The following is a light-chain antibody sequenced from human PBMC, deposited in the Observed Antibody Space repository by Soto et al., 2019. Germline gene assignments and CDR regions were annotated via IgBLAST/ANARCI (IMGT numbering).Light chain of an antibody. V-gene: IGKV1-33*01. Sequence: DIQMTQSASSLSASVGDRVTITCQASQDISNYLNWYQQKPGKAPKLLIYDASNLETGVPSRFSGSGSGTDFTFTISSLQPGDIATYYCQQYDNLPYTFGQGTKLEIK. CDR1: QDISNY. CDR3: QQYDNLPYT. CDR2: DAS. J-gene: IGKJ2*01.